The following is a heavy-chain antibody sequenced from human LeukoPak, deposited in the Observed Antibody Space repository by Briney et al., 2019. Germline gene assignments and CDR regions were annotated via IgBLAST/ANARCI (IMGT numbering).Heavy chain of an antibody. V-gene: IGHV1-2*02. J-gene: IGHJ3*02. CDR3: ASHLLSLQQLVMGDAFDI. Sequence: SVKVSCKASGYTFTGHSMYWVRQASGQGLEWMGWINPNCCGTKYAQNFQGRVTMTRDTSISTAYMGLSRLRSDDTAVYYCASHLLSLQQLVMGDAFDIWGQGTILTIYS. D-gene: IGHD6-13*01. CDR2: INPNCCGT. CDR1: GYTFTGHS.